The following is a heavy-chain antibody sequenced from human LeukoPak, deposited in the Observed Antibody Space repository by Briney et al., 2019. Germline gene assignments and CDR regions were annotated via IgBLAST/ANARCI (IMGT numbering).Heavy chain of an antibody. D-gene: IGHD3-10*02. CDR3: ARAQTMFWEFDGFDI. CDR1: GFAFSSSW. CDR2: IKEDGSQK. V-gene: IGHV3-7*02. J-gene: IGHJ3*02. Sequence: PGGSLRLSCAVSGFAFSSSWMTWVRQAPGKGLEWVANIKEDGSQKHYVDSVKGRFTISRDNAKNSLFLHMDSLRADDTAVYYCARAQTMFWEFDGFDIWGRGTKVTVSS.